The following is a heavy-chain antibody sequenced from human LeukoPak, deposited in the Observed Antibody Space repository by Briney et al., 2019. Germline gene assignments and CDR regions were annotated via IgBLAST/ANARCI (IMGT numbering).Heavy chain of an antibody. V-gene: IGHV3-20*04. CDR3: ARFPGSGYYFDY. Sequence: PGGSLRLSCAASGLTFDDYGMSWVRQAPGKGLEWVSGINWNGGSTGYADSVKGRFTISRDNAKNSLYLQMNSLRAEDTALYYCARFPGSGYYFDYWGQGTLVTVSS. J-gene: IGHJ4*02. CDR2: INWNGGST. CDR1: GLTFDDYG. D-gene: IGHD3-22*01.